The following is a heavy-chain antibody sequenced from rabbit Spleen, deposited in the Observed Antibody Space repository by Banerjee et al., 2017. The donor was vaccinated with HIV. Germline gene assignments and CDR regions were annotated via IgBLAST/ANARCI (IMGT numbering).Heavy chain of an antibody. Sequence: QSLEESGGDLVKPGASLTLTCTASGVSFTFSSYMCWVRQAPGKGLEWISCIAGSSSGFTYSATWAKGRFTISKTSSTTVTLQMTSLTAADTATYFCARDTGSSFSSYGMDLWGPGTLVTVS. CDR2: IAGSSSGFT. J-gene: IGHJ6*01. CDR3: ARDTGSSFSSYGMDL. V-gene: IGHV1S40*01. D-gene: IGHD8-1*01. CDR1: GVSFTFSSY.